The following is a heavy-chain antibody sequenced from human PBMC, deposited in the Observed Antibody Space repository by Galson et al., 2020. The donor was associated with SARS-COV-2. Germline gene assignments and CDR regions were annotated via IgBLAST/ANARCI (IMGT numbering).Heavy chain of an antibody. Sequence: GESLKISCAASGFTISDYYMSWLRQAPGKGLEWVSYISSSGSYTNYADSVKGRFTISRDNAKNSLYLQMNSLRAEDTAVYYCARNGRDCSGGICYGAEYFQRWGQGTLVTVSS. CDR2: ISSSGSYT. V-gene: IGHV3-11*06. J-gene: IGHJ1*01. CDR3: ARNGRDCSGGICYGAEYFQR. D-gene: IGHD2-15*01. CDR1: GFTISDYY.